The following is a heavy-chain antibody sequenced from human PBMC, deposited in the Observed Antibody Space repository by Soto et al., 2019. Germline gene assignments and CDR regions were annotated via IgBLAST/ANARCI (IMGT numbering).Heavy chain of an antibody. CDR3: ARRESGSYHYNSGMAV. D-gene: IGHD1-26*01. CDR2: IYYSGST. Sequence: TSETLSLTCTVSGGSISSYYWSWIRQPPGKGLEWIGYIYYSGSTNYNPSLKSRVTISVGTSKNQFSLKLSSVTAADTDVYYRARRESGSYHYNSGMAVGRQGPTVKVSS. J-gene: IGHJ6*02. V-gene: IGHV4-59*01. CDR1: GGSISSYY.